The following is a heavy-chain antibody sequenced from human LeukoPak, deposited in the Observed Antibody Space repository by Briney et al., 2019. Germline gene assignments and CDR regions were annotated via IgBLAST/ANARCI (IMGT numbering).Heavy chain of an antibody. V-gene: IGHV1-3*01. CDR3: ARAPSLEWFGELSVFDY. D-gene: IGHD3-10*01. J-gene: IGHJ4*02. CDR1: GYTFTNYG. CDR2: INAGNGNT. Sequence: ASVKVSCKASGYTFTNYGVHWVRQAPGQRLEWMGWINAGNGNTKYSQEFQDRVTITRDTSASTAYMDLSSLRFEDTAVYYCARAPSLEWFGELSVFDYWGQGTLVTVSS.